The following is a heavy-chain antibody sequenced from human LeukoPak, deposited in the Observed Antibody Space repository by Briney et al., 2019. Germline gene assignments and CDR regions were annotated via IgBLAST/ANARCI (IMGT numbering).Heavy chain of an antibody. CDR2: ISGYSGNT. CDR3: ARVGCSGGDCFSSADH. CDR1: GYTFSRYG. V-gene: IGHV1-18*04. J-gene: IGHJ5*02. Sequence: GASVKVSCKTSGYTFSRYGVSWVRQAPGQGLELMGWISGYSGNTNYAQKVQGRVTMTTDTSTTTAYMELKSLRSDDTAVYYCARVGCSGGDCFSSADHWGQGTLVTVPS. D-gene: IGHD2-21*02.